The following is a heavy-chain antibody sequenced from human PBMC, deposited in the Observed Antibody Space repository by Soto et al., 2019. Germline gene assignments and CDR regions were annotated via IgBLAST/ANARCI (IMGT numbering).Heavy chain of an antibody. Sequence: ASVKVSCKASGYTFTSYGISWVRQAPGQGLEWMGWISTYNGNTNYAQKLQGRVTMTTDTSTSTAYMELRSLRSDDTAVYYCGRDLYQAVFYYGMDVWGQGTTVTVSS. V-gene: IGHV1-18*01. CDR3: GRDLYQAVFYYGMDV. D-gene: IGHD2-2*01. CDR1: GYTFTSYG. J-gene: IGHJ6*02. CDR2: ISTYNGNT.